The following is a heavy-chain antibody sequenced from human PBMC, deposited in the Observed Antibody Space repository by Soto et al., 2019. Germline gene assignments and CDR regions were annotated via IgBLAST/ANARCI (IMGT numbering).Heavy chain of an antibody. Sequence: GASVKVSCKASGYTCTSYYMHWVLQAPGQGLEWMGIINPSGGSTGYAQKFQGRVTMTRDTSTSTVYMELSSLRSEDTAVYYCARARDYYDSSGRADYYYGMDVWGQGTTVTVSS. V-gene: IGHV1-46*01. CDR3: ARARDYYDSSGRADYYYGMDV. D-gene: IGHD3-22*01. J-gene: IGHJ6*02. CDR2: INPSGGST. CDR1: GYTCTSYY.